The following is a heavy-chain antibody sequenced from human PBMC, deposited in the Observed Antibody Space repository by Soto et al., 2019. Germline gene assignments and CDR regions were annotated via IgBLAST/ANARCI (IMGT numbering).Heavy chain of an antibody. Sequence: QVQLQESGPGLVKPSQTLSLTCTVSGGSISSGGYYWSWIRQHPGKGLEWIGYSYYSGSTYYNPSLKSRVTISVDTSKNQFSLKLSSVTAADTAVYYCARERIAAAAGMDVWGQGTTVTVSS. J-gene: IGHJ6*02. CDR2: SYYSGST. CDR3: ARERIAAAAGMDV. D-gene: IGHD6-13*01. V-gene: IGHV4-31*03. CDR1: GGSISSGGYY.